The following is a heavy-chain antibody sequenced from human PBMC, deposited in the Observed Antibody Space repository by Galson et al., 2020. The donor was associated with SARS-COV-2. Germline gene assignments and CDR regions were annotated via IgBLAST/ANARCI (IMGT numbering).Heavy chain of an antibody. Sequence: ASVKVSCKTSGYTFTGHFMQWVRQAPGQGLEWMGWINPDSGGTNYAQNFQGRLTMTRDTSISTAYMELTRLRSDDTAVYFCTRDPGSSGWLYYFDSWGQGTRVTVSS. V-gene: IGHV1-2*02. CDR2: INPDSGGT. D-gene: IGHD6-19*01. CDR1: GYTFTGHF. CDR3: TRDPGSSGWLYYFDS. J-gene: IGHJ4*02.